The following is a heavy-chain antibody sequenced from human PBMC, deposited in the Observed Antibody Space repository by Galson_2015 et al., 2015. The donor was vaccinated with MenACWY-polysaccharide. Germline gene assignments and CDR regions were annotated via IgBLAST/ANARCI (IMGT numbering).Heavy chain of an antibody. D-gene: IGHD7-27*01. CDR3: VRDGTGTGDYSDY. J-gene: IGHJ4*02. CDR1: GFTFSNYG. Sequence: SLRLSCAASGFTFSNYGMNWVRQAPGKGLEWVSLISDTGGTTNYADSVKGRFTISRDNSKKTADLQMNSLRVEDTAVYYCVRDGTGTGDYSDYWGQGTLVTVDS. CDR2: ISDTGGTT. V-gene: IGHV3-23*01.